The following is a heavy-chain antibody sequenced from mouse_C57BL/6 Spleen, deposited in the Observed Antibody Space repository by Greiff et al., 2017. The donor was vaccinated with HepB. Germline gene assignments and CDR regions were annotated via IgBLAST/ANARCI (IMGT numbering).Heavy chain of an antibody. D-gene: IGHD5-1*01. CDR3: ARSQSNYAMDY. Sequence: VQLQQPGAELVRPGSSVKLSCKASGYTFTSYWMHWVKQRPIQGLEWIGNIDPSDSDTHYNQKFKDKATLTVDKSSSTAYMQLSSLTSEDSAVYYCARSQSNYAMDYWGQGTSVTVSS. V-gene: IGHV1-52*01. CDR1: GYTFTSYW. J-gene: IGHJ4*01. CDR2: IDPSDSDT.